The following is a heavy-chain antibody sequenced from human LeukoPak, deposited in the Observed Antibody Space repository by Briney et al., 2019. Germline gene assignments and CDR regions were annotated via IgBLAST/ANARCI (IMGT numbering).Heavy chain of an antibody. D-gene: IGHD6-6*01. J-gene: IGHJ4*02. CDR3: ARVPPGSSSSYY. Sequence: GGSLRLSCAASGFTFSSYEMNWVRQAPGKGLEWVSYISSSGSTTYYADSVKGRFTVSRDDAKNSLYLQMNSLRAEDTAVYYCARVPPGSSSSYYWGQGTLVTVSS. CDR2: ISSSGSTT. V-gene: IGHV3-48*03. CDR1: GFTFSSYE.